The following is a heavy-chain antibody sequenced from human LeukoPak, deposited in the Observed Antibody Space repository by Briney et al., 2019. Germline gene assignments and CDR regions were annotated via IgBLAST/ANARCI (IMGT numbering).Heavy chain of an antibody. CDR1: GYSISSGDY. CDR3: ARAGGLCSGSSCWFDP. V-gene: IGHV4-38-2*02. D-gene: IGHD2-15*01. CDR2: IYHSGST. J-gene: IGHJ5*02. Sequence: SETLSLTCTVSGYSISSGDYWGWIRQSPEKGLEWIGSIYHSGSTYYNPSLKSRVTISVDTSKNQFSLNLSSVTAADTAIYYCARAGGLCSGSSCWFDPWGQGAVVTVSS.